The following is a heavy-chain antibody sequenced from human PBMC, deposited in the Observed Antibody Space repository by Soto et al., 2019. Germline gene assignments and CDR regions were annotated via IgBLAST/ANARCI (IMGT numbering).Heavy chain of an antibody. V-gene: IGHV3-33*01. J-gene: IGHJ3*02. CDR2: IWYDGSNK. CDR1: GFTFSSYG. D-gene: IGHD4-17*01. Sequence: PGGSLRLSCAASGFTFSSYGMHWVRQAPGKGLEWVAVIWYDGSNKYYADSVKGRFTISRDNSKNTLYLQMNSLRAEDTAVYYCAREDVTYGDYGDAFDIWGQGTMVTVSS. CDR3: AREDVTYGDYGDAFDI.